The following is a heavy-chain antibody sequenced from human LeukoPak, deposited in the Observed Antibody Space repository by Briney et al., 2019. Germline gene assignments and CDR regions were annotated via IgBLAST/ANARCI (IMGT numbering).Heavy chain of an antibody. CDR2: ISGSGGDT. CDR3: AKQSTARSLGE. J-gene: IGHJ4*02. D-gene: IGHD6-6*01. V-gene: IGHV3-23*01. CDR1: GFPFTFA. Sequence: GGSLRLSCAASGFPFTFAMSWVRQAPGKGLEWVSSISGSGGDTYYADSVKGRFTISRDNSKNALYLQMNGLRAKDTAVYYCAKQSTARSLGEGGRGTLVTVSS.